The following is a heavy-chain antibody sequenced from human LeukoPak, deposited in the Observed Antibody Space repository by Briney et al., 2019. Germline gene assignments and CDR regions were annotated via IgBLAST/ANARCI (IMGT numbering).Heavy chain of an antibody. CDR3: ARDGTQSPID. CDR1: GFTFSSDW. CDR2: IKEDGSAT. D-gene: IGHD2/OR15-2a*01. Sequence: GGSLRLSCAASGFTFSSDWMIWLRQAPEKGLEWVANIKEDGSATYYVDSVKGRFTISRDNAKNSLYLQMNSLRVEDTAVYYCARDGTQSPIDWGPGTLVTVSS. V-gene: IGHV3-7*01. J-gene: IGHJ4*02.